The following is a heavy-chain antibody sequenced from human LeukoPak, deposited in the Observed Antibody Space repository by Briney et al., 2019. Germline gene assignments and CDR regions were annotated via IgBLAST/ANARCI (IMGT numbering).Heavy chain of an antibody. CDR3: ARGISPVTTDAFDY. D-gene: IGHD4-17*01. V-gene: IGHV4-59*01. CDR2: IYYSGGT. J-gene: IGHJ4*02. CDR1: GGSMSNYY. Sequence: SETLSLTCTVSGGSMSNYYWSWIRQPPGKGLEWIGYIYYSGGTNYNASLKSRGTISVDTYKNQFSLKLSYVNAADKDVYYCARGISPVTTDAFDYWGQGTLVTVSS.